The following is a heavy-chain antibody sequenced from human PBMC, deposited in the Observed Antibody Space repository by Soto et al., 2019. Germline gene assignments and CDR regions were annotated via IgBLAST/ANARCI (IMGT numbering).Heavy chain of an antibody. CDR1: GGSISSSSYY. Sequence: SETLSLTCTVSGGSISSSSYYWGWIRQPPGKGLEWIGSIYYSGSTYYNPSLKSRVTISVDTSKNQFSLKLSSVTAADTAVYYCAKGYYYDSSGYSPKDRVRKDFDYWGQGTLVTVSS. V-gene: IGHV4-39*01. CDR3: AKGYYYDSSGYSPKDRVRKDFDY. CDR2: IYYSGST. D-gene: IGHD3-22*01. J-gene: IGHJ4*02.